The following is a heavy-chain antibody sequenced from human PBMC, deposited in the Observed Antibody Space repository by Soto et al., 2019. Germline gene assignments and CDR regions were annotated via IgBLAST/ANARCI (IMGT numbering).Heavy chain of an antibody. D-gene: IGHD3-10*01. CDR3: AHIGSYNSGSHYFDY. J-gene: IGHJ4*02. CDR2: IYWDDDR. CDR1: GFSLTTSGVG. Sequence: QITLKESGPTLVKPTETLTLTCTFSGFSLTTSGVGVGWIRQAPGKALECLALIYWDDDRRYSPSLKIRLAITKDTSRNQVVLTMTSMDPVDTATYYCAHIGSYNSGSHYFDYWGQGTLVTVSS. V-gene: IGHV2-5*02.